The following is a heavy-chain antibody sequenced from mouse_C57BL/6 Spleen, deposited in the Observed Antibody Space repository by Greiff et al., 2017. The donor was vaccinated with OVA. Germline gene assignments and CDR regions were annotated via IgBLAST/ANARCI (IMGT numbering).Heavy chain of an antibody. D-gene: IGHD1-1*01. Sequence: QVQLQQPGAELVKPGASVKLSCKASGYTFTSYWMHWVKQRPGQGLEWIGMIHPNSGSTNYNEKFKSKATLTVDKSSSTAYMQLSSLTSEDSAVYCCARSVVATDAMDYWGQGTSVTVSS. CDR2: IHPNSGST. CDR1: GYTFTSYW. CDR3: ARSVVATDAMDY. V-gene: IGHV1-64*01. J-gene: IGHJ4*01.